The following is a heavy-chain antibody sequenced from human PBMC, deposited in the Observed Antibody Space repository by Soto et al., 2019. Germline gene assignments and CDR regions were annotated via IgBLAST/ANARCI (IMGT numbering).Heavy chain of an antibody. V-gene: IGHV5-51*01. CDR2: IYPGDSDT. CDR3: ARLRGIAAAGSYYYYGMDV. CDR1: GYKVSTWHNFTSYW. J-gene: IGHJ6*02. D-gene: IGHD6-13*01. Sequence: GESLKISCMGSGYKVSTWHNFTSYWIAWVRQMPGEGLEWMGIIYPGDSDTRYSPSFQGQVTISADKSINSVYLQWSSLKASDTATYYCARLRGIAAAGSYYYYGMDVWGQGTTVTVSS.